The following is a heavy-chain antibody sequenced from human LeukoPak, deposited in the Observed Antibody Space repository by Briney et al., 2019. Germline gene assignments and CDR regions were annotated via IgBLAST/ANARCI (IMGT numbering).Heavy chain of an antibody. V-gene: IGHV3-48*04. Sequence: GGSLRLSCAASGFTFSSYAMSWVRQAPGKGLEWVSYITSSSTVYYAGSVKGRFTISRDNAKNSLFLQMNSLRAEDTAVYYCARDYCSGPKCYFIDYWGQGALVTVSS. CDR2: ITSSSTV. D-gene: IGHD2-15*01. J-gene: IGHJ4*02. CDR3: ARDYCSGPKCYFIDY. CDR1: GFTFSSYA.